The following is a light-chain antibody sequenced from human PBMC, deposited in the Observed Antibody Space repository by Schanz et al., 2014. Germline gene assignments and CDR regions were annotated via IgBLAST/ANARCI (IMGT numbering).Light chain of an antibody. J-gene: IGKJ1*01. V-gene: IGKV1-39*01. CDR3: QQYNSWPPET. CDR2: AAS. CDR1: QSISTY. Sequence: DIQMTQSPSSLSASLGDRVNITCRASQSISTYLNWYQQKPGKAPKLLIYAASSLQTGVPSNFSGSGSGTDFTLTISSLQPEDFAVYACQQYNSWPPETFGQGTKVAIK.